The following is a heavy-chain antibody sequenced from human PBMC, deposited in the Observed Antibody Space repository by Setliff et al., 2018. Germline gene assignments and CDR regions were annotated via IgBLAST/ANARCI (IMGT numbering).Heavy chain of an antibody. Sequence: SVKVSCKASGGTFSSYAISWVRQAPGQGLEWMGRIIPIFGTANYAQKFQGRVTITADKSTSTAYMELSSLRAEDTAVYYCAREELWFGELASYYYYGMDVWGQGTTVTVSS. CDR1: GGTFSSYA. CDR2: IIPIFGTA. D-gene: IGHD3-10*01. CDR3: AREELWFGELASYYYYGMDV. J-gene: IGHJ6*02. V-gene: IGHV1-69*06.